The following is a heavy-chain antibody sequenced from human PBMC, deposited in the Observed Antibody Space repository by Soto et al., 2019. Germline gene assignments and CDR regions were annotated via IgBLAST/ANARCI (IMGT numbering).Heavy chain of an antibody. CDR2: IYPVDSDT. V-gene: IGHV5-51*01. CDR3: ARHWRYYYDSSGYSSDGFDY. CDR1: GYSFTSYW. J-gene: IGHJ4*02. Sequence: PGESLKISCKGSGYSFTSYWIGWVRQMPGKGLEWMGIIYPVDSDTRYSPSFQGQVTNSADKPISTAYLQWRSLKASDTAMHYCARHWRYYYDSSGYSSDGFDYWGQGTLVTVCS. D-gene: IGHD3-22*01.